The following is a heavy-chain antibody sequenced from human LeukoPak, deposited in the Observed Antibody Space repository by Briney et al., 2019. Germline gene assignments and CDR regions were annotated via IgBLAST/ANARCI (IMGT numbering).Heavy chain of an antibody. V-gene: IGHV4-31*03. D-gene: IGHD3-10*02. Sequence: SETLSLTCTVSGGSISSGGYYWSWIRQHPGKGLEWIGHIYYSGSTYYNPSLKSRVTISVDTSKNQFSLKLSSVTAADTAVYYCASLCTADAFDIWGQGTMVTVSS. J-gene: IGHJ3*02. CDR1: GGSISSGGYY. CDR2: IYYSGST. CDR3: ASLCTADAFDI.